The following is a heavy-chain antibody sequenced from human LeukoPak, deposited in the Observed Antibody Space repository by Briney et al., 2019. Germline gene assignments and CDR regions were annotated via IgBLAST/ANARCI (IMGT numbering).Heavy chain of an antibody. V-gene: IGHV3-7*01. Sequence: SASGFSFSNYWMNWVRQAPGKGLEWVANIKPDGSEKYYVDSVKGRFTISRDNAKNSVYLQMNSLRAEDTAVYYCARAYSGYTALDVWGQGTMVTV. CDR1: GFSFSNYW. J-gene: IGHJ3*01. CDR2: IKPDGSEK. D-gene: IGHD5-12*01. CDR3: ARAYSGYTALDV.